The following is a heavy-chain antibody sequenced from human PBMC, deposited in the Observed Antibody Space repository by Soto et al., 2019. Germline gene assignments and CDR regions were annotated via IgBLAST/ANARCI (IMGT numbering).Heavy chain of an antibody. J-gene: IGHJ6*02. CDR2: IIPIFGTA. D-gene: IGHD1-26*01. CDR1: GGTFSSYA. V-gene: IGHV1-69*01. CDR3: ARDQGGSYSGGYYYYYGMDV. Sequence: QVQLVQSGAEVKKPGSSVKVSCKASGGTFSSYAISWVRQAPGQGLEWMGGIIPIFGTANYAQKFQGRVTNTADESTSTAYMELSSLRSEDTAVYYCARDQGGSYSGGYYYYYGMDVWGQGTTVTVSS.